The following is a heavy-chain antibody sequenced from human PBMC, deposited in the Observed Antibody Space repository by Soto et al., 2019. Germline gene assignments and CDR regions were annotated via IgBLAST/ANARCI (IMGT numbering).Heavy chain of an antibody. D-gene: IGHD1-26*01. CDR3: ARDKLGGGCDY. Sequence: EVQLVESGGGLVQPGGSLRLSCVASGFSFSDHFMDWVRQAPGKGLQWVGRTRNKANSYTTEYAASVKGRFTVSRDDSKNSVYLQMNSLKTEDTAVYYGARDKLGGGCDYWGQGTLVTVSS. J-gene: IGHJ4*02. CDR2: TRNKANSYTT. CDR1: GFSFSDHF. V-gene: IGHV3-72*01.